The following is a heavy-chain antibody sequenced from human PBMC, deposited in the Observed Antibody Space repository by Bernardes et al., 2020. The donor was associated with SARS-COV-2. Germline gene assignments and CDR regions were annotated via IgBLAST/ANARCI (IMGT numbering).Heavy chain of an antibody. Sequence: ETLSLTCAVYGGSFSGYYWSWIRQPPGKGLEWIGEINHSGSTNFNPSLKSRVTISVDTSKNQFSLKLSSVTAADTAVYYCARDSSGGPGMDVWGQGTTVTVSS. CDR1: GGSFSGYY. J-gene: IGHJ6*02. V-gene: IGHV4-34*01. CDR3: ARDSSGGPGMDV. CDR2: INHSGST. D-gene: IGHD6-19*01.